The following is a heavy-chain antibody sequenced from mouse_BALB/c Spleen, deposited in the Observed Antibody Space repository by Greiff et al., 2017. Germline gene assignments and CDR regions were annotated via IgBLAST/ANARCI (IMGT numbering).Heavy chain of an antibody. J-gene: IGHJ1*01. CDR2: IYPGDGDT. CDR3: AREYVYFDV. V-gene: IGHV1-80*01. Sequence: VQRVESGAELVRPGSSVKISCKASGYAFSSYWMNWVKQRPGQGLEWIGQIYPGDGDTNYNGKFKGKATLTADKSSSTAYMQLSSLTSEDSAVYFCAREYVYFDVWGAGTTVTVSS. CDR1: GYAFSSYW. D-gene: IGHD5-2*01.